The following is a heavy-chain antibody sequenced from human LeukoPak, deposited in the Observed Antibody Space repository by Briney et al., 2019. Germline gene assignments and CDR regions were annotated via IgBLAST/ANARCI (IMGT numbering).Heavy chain of an antibody. V-gene: IGHV3-23*01. CDR1: GFTFSIYA. CDR3: AKDRPNYYGSNGHYYRRDGDY. J-gene: IGHJ4*02. Sequence: GGSLRLSCAASGFTFSIYAMSWVRQAPGKGLQWVSSVTSSGDGTYYADSVKGRFTISRDNSENMLYLQMNSLRVEDTAVYFCAKDRPNYYGSNGHYYRRDGDYWGQGTLVTVSS. CDR2: VTSSGDGT. D-gene: IGHD3-22*01.